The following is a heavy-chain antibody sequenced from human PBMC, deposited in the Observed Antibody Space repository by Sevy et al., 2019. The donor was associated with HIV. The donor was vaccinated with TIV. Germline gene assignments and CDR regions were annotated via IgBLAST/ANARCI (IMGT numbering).Heavy chain of an antibody. V-gene: IGHV1-69*06. CDR3: SRGQAMYYYYMDV. CDR1: GGTFSSYA. J-gene: IGHJ6*03. CDR2: IIPIFGTA. Sequence: ASVKVSCKASGGTFSSYAISWVRQAPGQGLEWMGGIIPIFGTANYAQKFQGRVTITADKSTSTAYMELSSLRSEDTAVYYCSRGQAMYYYYMDVWGKGTTVTVSS.